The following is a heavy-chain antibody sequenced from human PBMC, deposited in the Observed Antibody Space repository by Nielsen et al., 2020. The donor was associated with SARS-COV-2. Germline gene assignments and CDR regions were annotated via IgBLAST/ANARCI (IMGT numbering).Heavy chain of an antibody. J-gene: IGHJ6*02. CDR1: GFTFSNAW. CDR3: TTVTRAYYYGMDV. V-gene: IGHV3-15*01. Sequence: GGSLRLSCAASGFTFSNAWMSWVRQAPGKGLEWVGRIKSKTDGGTTDYAAPVKGRFTISRDDSKNTLYLQMNSLKTEDTAVYYCTTVTRAYYYGMDVWGQGTTVTVSS. CDR2: IKSKTDGGTT.